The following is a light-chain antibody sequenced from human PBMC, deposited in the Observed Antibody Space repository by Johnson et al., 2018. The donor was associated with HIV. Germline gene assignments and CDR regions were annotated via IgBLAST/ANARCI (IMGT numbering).Light chain of an antibody. CDR3: GTGDSSLSAFYV. CDR1: SSNIGNNY. V-gene: IGLV1-51*01. Sequence: QSVLTQPPSVSAAPGQKVTISCSGSSSNIGNNYVSWYQQLPGTAPKLLIYANTKRPSGIPDRFSGSKSGTSATLGITGLQTGDEADYYCGTGDSSLSAFYVFGTGTKVTVL. CDR2: ANT. J-gene: IGLJ1*01.